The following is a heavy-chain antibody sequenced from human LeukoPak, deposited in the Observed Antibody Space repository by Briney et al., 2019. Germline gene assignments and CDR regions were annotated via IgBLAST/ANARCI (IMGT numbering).Heavy chain of an antibody. V-gene: IGHV3-23*01. D-gene: IGHD1-26*01. CDR1: GFTFSDYA. CDR3: AGSKWGADFDY. CDR2: ISGSGGIT. J-gene: IGHJ4*02. Sequence: PGGSLRLSCAASGFTFSDYALSWVRQAPGKGLEWVSLISGSGGITYSADSVKGRFSISRDNSKNTLYLEMNNLRAEDTAVYYCAGSKWGADFDYWGQGTLVTVSS.